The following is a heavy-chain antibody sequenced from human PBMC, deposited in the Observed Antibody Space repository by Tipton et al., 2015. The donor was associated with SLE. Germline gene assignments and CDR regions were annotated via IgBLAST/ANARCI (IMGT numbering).Heavy chain of an antibody. V-gene: IGHV4-31*03. J-gene: IGHJ4*02. Sequence: TLSLTCSVSGGSFSNDDYYWSWIRQHPGEGLEWIGLIYYSGSTYYNPSLRSRVTISVDTSKNQFSLKLNSVTAADTAVYFCARGSQPLSQFDYWGPGTLVTVSS. CDR2: IYYSGST. CDR3: ARGSQPLSQFDY. CDR1: GGSFSNDDYY. D-gene: IGHD2-2*01.